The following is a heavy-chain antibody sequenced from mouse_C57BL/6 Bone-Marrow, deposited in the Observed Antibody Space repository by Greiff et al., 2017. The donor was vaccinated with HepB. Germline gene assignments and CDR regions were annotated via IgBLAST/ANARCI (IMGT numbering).Heavy chain of an antibody. CDR2: INPSSGYT. CDR3: ALLLKDAKDY. D-gene: IGHD2-14*01. CDR1: GYTFTSYT. Sequence: VQLQQSGAELARPGASVKMSCKASGYTFTSYTMHWVKQRPGQGLEWIGYINPSSGYTKYNQKFKDKATLTADKSSSTAYMQLSSLTSEDSAVYYCALLLKDAKDYWGQGTSVTVSS. J-gene: IGHJ4*01. V-gene: IGHV1-4*01.